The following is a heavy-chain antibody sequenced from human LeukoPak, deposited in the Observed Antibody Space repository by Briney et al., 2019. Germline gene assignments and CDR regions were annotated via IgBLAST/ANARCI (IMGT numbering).Heavy chain of an antibody. J-gene: IGHJ4*02. D-gene: IGHD3-22*01. Sequence: SETLSLTCTVSGGSISSYYWSWIRQPPGKGLEWIGYIYYGGSTNYNPSLKSRVTISVDMSKNQFSLKLTSVTAADTAVYYCARDDSNYYDSSGFDYWGQGTLVTVSS. CDR1: GGSISSYY. V-gene: IGHV4-59*01. CDR2: IYYGGST. CDR3: ARDDSNYYDSSGFDY.